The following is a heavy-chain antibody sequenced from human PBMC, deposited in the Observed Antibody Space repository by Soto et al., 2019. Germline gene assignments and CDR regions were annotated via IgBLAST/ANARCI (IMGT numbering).Heavy chain of an antibody. J-gene: IGHJ6*02. CDR1: GFTFSSYS. D-gene: IGHD6-13*01. V-gene: IGHV3-21*01. Sequence: GGSLRLSCAASGFTFSSYSMNWVRQAPGKGLEWVSSISSSSSYIYYADSVKGRFTISRDNAKNSLYLQMNSLRAEDTAVYYCARDRYSSSWPYYYYYGMDVWGQGTTVTVSS. CDR2: ISSSSSYI. CDR3: ARDRYSSSWPYYYYYGMDV.